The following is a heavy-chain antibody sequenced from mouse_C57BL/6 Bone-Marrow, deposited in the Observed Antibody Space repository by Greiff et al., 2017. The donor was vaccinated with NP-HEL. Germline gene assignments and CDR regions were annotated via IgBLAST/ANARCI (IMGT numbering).Heavy chain of an antibody. V-gene: IGHV1-52*01. CDR2: IDPSDSET. CDR1: GYTFTSYW. CDR3: ARWGFYDFYYAMDY. Sequence: QVQLQQPGAELVRPGSSVKLSCKASGYTFTSYWMHWVKQRPIQGLEWIGNIDPSDSETHYNQKFKDKATLTVDKSSSTAYMQLSSLTSEDSAVYYCARWGFYDFYYAMDYWGQGTSVTVSS. J-gene: IGHJ4*01. D-gene: IGHD2-12*01.